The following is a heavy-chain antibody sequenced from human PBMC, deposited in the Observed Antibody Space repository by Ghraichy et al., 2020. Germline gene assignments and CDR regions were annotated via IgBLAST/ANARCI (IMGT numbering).Heavy chain of an antibody. J-gene: IGHJ3*02. CDR3: TRGSYDYGDYGHDAFDI. V-gene: IGHV3-74*01. CDR2: INSDGSTT. D-gene: IGHD4-17*01. Sequence: GGSLRLSCAASGFTFSDFWMHWVRQAPGKGLVWVSRINSDGSTTNFADSVKGRFTISRDSAKNTLYLQMNTLRVEDTAVYFCTRGSYDYGDYGHDAFDIWGQGTMVAVSS. CDR1: GFTFSDFW.